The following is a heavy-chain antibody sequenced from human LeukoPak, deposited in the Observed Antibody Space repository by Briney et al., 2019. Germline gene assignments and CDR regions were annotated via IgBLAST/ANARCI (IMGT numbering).Heavy chain of an antibody. J-gene: IGHJ6*03. CDR2: INSDGSST. CDR3: ARDGRDYYYYYYMDV. V-gene: IGHV3-74*01. Sequence: GGSLRLSCAASGFTFSHYWMSWVRQAPGKGLVWVSRINSDGSSTSYADSVKGRFTISRDNAKNTLYLQMNSLRAEDTAVYYCARDGRDYYYYYYMDVWGKGTTVTVSS. D-gene: IGHD1-26*01. CDR1: GFTFSHYW.